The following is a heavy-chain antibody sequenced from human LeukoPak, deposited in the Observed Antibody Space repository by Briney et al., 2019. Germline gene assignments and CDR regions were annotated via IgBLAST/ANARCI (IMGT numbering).Heavy chain of an antibody. CDR2: INPNSGGT. CDR3: ASGGYRYSSSWYAPFDY. D-gene: IGHD6-13*01. J-gene: IGHJ4*02. Sequence: ASVKVSCKASGYTFTGYYMHWVRQAPGQGLEWMGWINPNSGGTNYAQKFQGRVTMTRDTSISTAYMELSRLRSDDTAVYYCASGGYRYSSSWYAPFDYWGQGTLVTVSS. CDR1: GYTFTGYY. V-gene: IGHV1-2*02.